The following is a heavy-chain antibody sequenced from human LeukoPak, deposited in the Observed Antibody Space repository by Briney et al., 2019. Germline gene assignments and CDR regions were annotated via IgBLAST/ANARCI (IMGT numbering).Heavy chain of an antibody. D-gene: IGHD2-8*02. J-gene: IGHJ5*02. V-gene: IGHV3-23*01. CDR1: GFTFSSYA. CDR2: ISGSGGST. Sequence: PGGSLRLSCAASGFTFSSYAMTWVRQAPGKGLEWVSAISGSGGSTYYADSVKGRFTISRDNSKNTLYLQMSSLRAEDTAVYYCAKGVSSVVYALNWFDPWGQGTLVTVSS. CDR3: AKGVSSVVYALNWFDP.